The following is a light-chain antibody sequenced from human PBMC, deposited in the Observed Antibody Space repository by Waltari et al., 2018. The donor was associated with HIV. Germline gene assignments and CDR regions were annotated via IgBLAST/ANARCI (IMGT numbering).Light chain of an antibody. V-gene: IGLV3-10*01. J-gene: IGLJ3*02. CDR3: YSTDSSDWV. Sequence: SYELTQPPSVSVSPGQTARTTCSGDALTKQYAYWYQQKSGQAPVLVIYEDSKRPSGIPERFSGSSSGTVATLTISGAQVEDEADYYCYSTDSSDWVFGGGTKLTVL. CDR2: EDS. CDR1: ALTKQY.